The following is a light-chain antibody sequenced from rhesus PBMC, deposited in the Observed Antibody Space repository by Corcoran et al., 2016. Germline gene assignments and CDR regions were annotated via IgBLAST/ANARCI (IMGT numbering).Light chain of an antibody. Sequence: DIQLTQSPSSLSASVGDRVTITCLPSENVNNHLNWYQQTQGKAPKLLIYKTSTLQTGVPSTFSGSGSGTDYTFTISSLQPEDVATYICQQGYDTPYSFGQGTKVEIK. J-gene: IGKJ2*01. CDR1: ENVNNH. CDR2: KTS. CDR3: QQGYDTPYS. V-gene: IGKV1-74*01.